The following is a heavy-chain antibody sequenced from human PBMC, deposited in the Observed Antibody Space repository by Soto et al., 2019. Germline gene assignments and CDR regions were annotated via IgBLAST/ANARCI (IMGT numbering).Heavy chain of an antibody. CDR3: ARAREWLRFWFDY. Sequence: SAKVSFRASCYTFTSYGISWVRQAPGQGLEWMGWISAYNGNTNYAQKLQGRVTMTTDTSTSTAYMELRSLRSDDTAVYYCARAREWLRFWFDYWGQGTLVTVSS. D-gene: IGHD5-12*01. CDR1: CYTFTSYG. J-gene: IGHJ4*02. CDR2: ISAYNGNT. V-gene: IGHV1-18*04.